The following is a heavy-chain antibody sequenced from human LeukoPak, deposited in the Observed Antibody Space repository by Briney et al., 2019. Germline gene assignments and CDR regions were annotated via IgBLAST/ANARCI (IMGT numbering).Heavy chain of an antibody. J-gene: IGHJ5*02. V-gene: IGHV4-61*02. CDR2: IFTSGST. Sequence: SETLSLTCTVSGDSISSGSYYWSWIRQPAGTGLEWIGRIFTSGSTNYNPSLKSRVTISVDTSKNQFSLKLSSVTAADTAVYYCAREALVVVPAATYNWFDPWGQGILVTVSS. D-gene: IGHD2-2*01. CDR1: GDSISSGSYY. CDR3: AREALVVVPAATYNWFDP.